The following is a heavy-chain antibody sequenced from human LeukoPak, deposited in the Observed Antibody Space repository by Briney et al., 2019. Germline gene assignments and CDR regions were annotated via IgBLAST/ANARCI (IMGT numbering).Heavy chain of an antibody. CDR2: IIPIFGTA. Sequence: ASVKVSCKASGGTFSSYATSWVRQAPGQGLEWMGGIIPIFGTANYAQKFQGRVTITADEPTSTAYMELSSLRSEDTAVYYCARDRQVDFWSGYYFPSGYYYYGMDVWGQGTTVTVSS. J-gene: IGHJ6*02. CDR1: GGTFSSYA. CDR3: ARDRQVDFWSGYYFPSGYYYYGMDV. V-gene: IGHV1-69*01. D-gene: IGHD3-3*01.